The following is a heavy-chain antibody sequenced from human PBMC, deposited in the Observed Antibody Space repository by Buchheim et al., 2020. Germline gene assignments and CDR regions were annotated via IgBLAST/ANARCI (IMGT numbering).Heavy chain of an antibody. CDR2: INHSGST. CDR1: GGSFSGYY. CDR3: ARGYDYVWGSYRIDY. D-gene: IGHD3-16*02. J-gene: IGHJ4*02. V-gene: IGHV4-34*01. Sequence: QVQLQQWGAGLLKPSETLSLTCAVYGGSFSGYYWSWIRQPPGKGLEWIGEINHSGSTNYNPSLKSRATISVDTSKNTFALKLSSVTAADTAVYYCARGYDYVWGSYRIDYWGQGTL.